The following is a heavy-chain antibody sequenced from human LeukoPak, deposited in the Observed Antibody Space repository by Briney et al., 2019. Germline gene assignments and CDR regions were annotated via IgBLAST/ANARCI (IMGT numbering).Heavy chain of an antibody. CDR1: GFTFSSYA. CDR3: AKVVVPADHYYYYGMDV. D-gene: IGHD2-2*01. J-gene: IGHJ6*02. Sequence: PGGSLRLSCAASGFTFSSYAMSWVRQAPGKGLEWVSAISGSGGSTYYADSVKGRFTISRDNSKNTLYLQMNSLRAKDTAVYYCAKVVVPADHYYYYGMDVWGQGTTVTVSS. CDR2: ISGSGGST. V-gene: IGHV3-23*01.